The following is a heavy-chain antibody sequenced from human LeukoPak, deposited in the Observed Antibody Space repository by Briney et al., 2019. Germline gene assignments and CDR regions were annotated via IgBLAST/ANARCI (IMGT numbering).Heavy chain of an antibody. CDR2: ISSSGSTI. V-gene: IGHV3-48*03. J-gene: IGHJ4*02. CDR1: GFTFSSYE. Sequence: GGSLRLSCAASGFTFSSYEMNWVRQAPGKGLEWVSYISSSGSTIYYADSVKGRFTISRDNAKNSLYLQMNSLRAEDTAVYYCARDVGGYDSDYWSQGTLVTVSS. CDR3: ARDVGGYDSDY. D-gene: IGHD5-12*01.